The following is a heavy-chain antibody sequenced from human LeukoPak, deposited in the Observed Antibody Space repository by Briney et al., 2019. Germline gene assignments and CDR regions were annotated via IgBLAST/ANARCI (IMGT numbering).Heavy chain of an antibody. CDR1: GSSISSYY. CDR3: ARENSGSYREFDY. CDR2: IYTSGST. Sequence: SETLSLTCTVSGSSISSYYWSWIRQPAGKGLEWIGRIYTSGSTNYNASLKSRVSMSVDTSKNQFSLKLSSVTAADTAVFYCARENSGSYREFDYWGQGTLVTVSS. D-gene: IGHD1-26*01. J-gene: IGHJ4*02. V-gene: IGHV4-4*07.